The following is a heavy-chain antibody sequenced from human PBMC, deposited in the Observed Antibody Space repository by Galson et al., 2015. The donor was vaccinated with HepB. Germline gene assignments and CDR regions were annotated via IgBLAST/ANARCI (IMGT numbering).Heavy chain of an antibody. V-gene: IGHV3-23*01. J-gene: IGHJ4*02. CDR1: GFTFSSYA. CDR2: VSGSGRSM. Sequence: SLRLSCAASGFTFSSYAMSWVRQAPGKGLEWVSYVSGSGRSMFYADSVKGRFTISRDNSKNTLYLQMNSLRAEDTAVYYCAKDRASIVVVTAHDYWGQGALVTVSS. CDR3: AKDRASIVVVTAHDY. D-gene: IGHD2-21*02.